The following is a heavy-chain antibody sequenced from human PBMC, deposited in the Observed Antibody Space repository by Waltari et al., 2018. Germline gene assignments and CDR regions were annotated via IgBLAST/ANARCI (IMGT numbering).Heavy chain of an antibody. CDR3: ARGYYDFWSGYYFDY. Sequence: EVQLVESGGGLVQPGGSLRLSCAASGFTFSSYWMHWVRQAPGKGLVWVSRMNTDGSSTSYADSVKGRFTISRDNAKNTLYLQMNSLRAEDTAVYYCARGYYDFWSGYYFDYWGQGTLVTVSS. J-gene: IGHJ4*02. D-gene: IGHD3-3*01. V-gene: IGHV3-74*01. CDR1: GFTFSSYW. CDR2: MNTDGSST.